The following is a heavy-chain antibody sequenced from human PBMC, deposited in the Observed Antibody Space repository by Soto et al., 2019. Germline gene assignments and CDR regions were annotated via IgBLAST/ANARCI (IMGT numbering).Heavy chain of an antibody. D-gene: IGHD5-12*01. CDR2: IIPIFGTA. CDR1: GGTFSSYA. V-gene: IGHV1-69*13. J-gene: IGHJ6*02. CDR3: ARVGYDRGNYYFYSMDV. Sequence: SVKVSCKASGGTFSSYAISWVRQAPGQGLEWMGGIIPIFGTANYAQKFQGRVTITADESTSTAYMELSSLRSEDTAVYYCARVGYDRGNYYFYSMDVWGQGTTVAVSS.